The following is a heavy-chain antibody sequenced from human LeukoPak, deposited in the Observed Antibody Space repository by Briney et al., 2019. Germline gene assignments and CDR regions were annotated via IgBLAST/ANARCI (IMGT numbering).Heavy chain of an antibody. CDR2: INNDGSTT. Sequence: PGGSLRLSCVASGFTFANTWTHWVRQAPGEGLVWVSLINNDGSTTNYADSVKGRFTISRDNAKNTVYLQMSSLRAEDTAVYYCAIGGTYGSGSWGQGTLVTVSS. J-gene: IGHJ4*02. CDR1: GFTFANTW. CDR3: AIGGTYGSGS. V-gene: IGHV3-74*01. D-gene: IGHD3-10*01.